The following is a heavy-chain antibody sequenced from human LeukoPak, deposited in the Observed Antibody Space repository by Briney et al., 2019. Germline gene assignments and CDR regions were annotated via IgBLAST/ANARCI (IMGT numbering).Heavy chain of an antibody. CDR1: GYSLSSGYY. CDR2: IYHSGSA. J-gene: IGHJ5*02. D-gene: IGHD4-17*01. V-gene: IGHV4-38-2*01. CDR3: ARGPDLFYGDYVYTRFDP. Sequence: SETLSLTCAVSGYSLSSGYYWGWIRQPPGKGLEWIGSIYHSGSAYYNPSLKSRVTISVDTSKNQFSLKLSSVTAADTAVYYCARGPDLFYGDYVYTRFDPWGQGTLVTVSS.